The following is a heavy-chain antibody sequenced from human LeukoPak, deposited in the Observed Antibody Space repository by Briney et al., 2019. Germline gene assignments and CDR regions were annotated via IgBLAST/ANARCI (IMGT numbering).Heavy chain of an antibody. CDR1: GYTFTRYS. Sequence: GASVKVSCKASGYTFTRYSISWVRQAPGQGLEWMGWISAYDGNTNYAQKFQGRVTMTTDSSTSTAYIDLRSLRSDDTAVYYCARVPAMVQFDYWGQGTLVTVSS. D-gene: IGHD5-18*01. CDR3: ARVPAMVQFDY. CDR2: ISAYDGNT. J-gene: IGHJ4*02. V-gene: IGHV1-18*01.